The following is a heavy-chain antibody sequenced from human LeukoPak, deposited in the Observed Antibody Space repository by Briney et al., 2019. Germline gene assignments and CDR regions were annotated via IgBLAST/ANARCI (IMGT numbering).Heavy chain of an antibody. J-gene: IGHJ4*02. D-gene: IGHD3-9*01. Sequence: GGSLRLSCAASGFSFSSYWMSWVRQAPGKGLEWVSAISGSGGSTYYADSVKGRFTISRDNSKNTLYLQMNSLRAEDTAVYYCAKDMRFDWTPYYFDYWGQGTLVTVSS. V-gene: IGHV3-23*01. CDR1: GFSFSSYW. CDR3: AKDMRFDWTPYYFDY. CDR2: ISGSGGST.